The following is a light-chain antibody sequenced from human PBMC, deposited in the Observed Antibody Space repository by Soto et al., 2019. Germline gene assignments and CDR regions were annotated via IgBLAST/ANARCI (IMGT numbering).Light chain of an antibody. V-gene: IGKV3-15*01. CDR3: QQYGGSPLT. CDR1: QSVRNN. J-gene: IGKJ4*01. CDR2: GAS. Sequence: EIVMTQSPATLSVSPWERATVPCRASQSVRNNLAWYQQKPGQAPRLLIYGASTRATGIPARFSGSGYGTEFTLTISSLQSADFAVYYCQQYGGSPLTFGGGTKVDIK.